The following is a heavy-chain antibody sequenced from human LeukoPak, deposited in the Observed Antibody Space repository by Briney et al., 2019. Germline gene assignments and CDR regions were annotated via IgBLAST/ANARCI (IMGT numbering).Heavy chain of an antibody. J-gene: IGHJ5*02. CDR2: STHRGST. CDR1: GGSFSGHY. V-gene: IGHV4-34*01. D-gene: IGHD2-2*02. Sequence: PSETLSLTCAVYGGSFSGHYWTWIRQPPGKGLEWIGESTHRGSTNYNPSLKSRVTISVDTSKNQFSLKLSSVTAADTAVYYCARGRGGYCSSTSCYKQGGRWFDPWGQGTLVTVSS. CDR3: ARGRGGYCSSTSCYKQGGRWFDP.